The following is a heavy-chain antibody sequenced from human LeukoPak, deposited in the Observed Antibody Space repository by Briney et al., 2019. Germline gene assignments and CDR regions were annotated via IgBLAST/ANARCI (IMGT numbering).Heavy chain of an antibody. Sequence: GGSLRLSCAASGFTFDDYAMHWVRQAPGKGLEWVSGISWNSGSIGYADSVKGRFTISRDNAKNSLYLQMNSLRAEDTALYYCAKDKGAYGDESDAFDIWGQGTMVTVSS. CDR3: AKDKGAYGDESDAFDI. V-gene: IGHV3-9*01. D-gene: IGHD4-17*01. CDR2: ISWNSGSI. CDR1: GFTFDDYA. J-gene: IGHJ3*02.